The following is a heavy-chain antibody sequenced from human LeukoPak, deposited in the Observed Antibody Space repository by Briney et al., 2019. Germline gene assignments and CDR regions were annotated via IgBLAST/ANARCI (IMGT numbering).Heavy chain of an antibody. CDR1: VFTFSSYG. CDR3: AREGPRGNSQFDY. J-gene: IGHJ4*02. Sequence: GGSLRLSCAASVFTFSSYGMHWVRQAPGKGLEWVALMWYDGSNKYYADSVKGRLTISRDNSKNTLYLQMNSLRAEDTAVYYCAREGPRGNSQFDYWGQGTLVTVSS. V-gene: IGHV3-33*01. CDR2: MWYDGSNK. D-gene: IGHD2/OR15-2a*01.